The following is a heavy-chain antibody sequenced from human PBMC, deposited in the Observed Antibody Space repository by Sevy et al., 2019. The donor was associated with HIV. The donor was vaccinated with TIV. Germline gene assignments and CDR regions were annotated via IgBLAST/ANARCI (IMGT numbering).Heavy chain of an antibody. CDR2: INPSSGGT. D-gene: IGHD3-9*01. Sequence: ASVKVSCKASGYTFTGYYMHWVRQAPGQWLEWLGWINPSSGGTNYAQKFQGRVTMTRDTSISTAYMELSRLRSDDTAVYYCAREAPNILTAFSWGQGTLVTVSS. V-gene: IGHV1-2*02. J-gene: IGHJ5*02. CDR3: AREAPNILTAFS. CDR1: GYTFTGYY.